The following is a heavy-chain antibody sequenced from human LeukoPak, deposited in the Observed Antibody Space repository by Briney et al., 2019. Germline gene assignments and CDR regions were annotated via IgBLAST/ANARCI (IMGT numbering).Heavy chain of an antibody. J-gene: IGHJ5*02. V-gene: IGHV4-38-2*02. CDR2: IYYSGST. CDR1: GYSVSSGYY. CDR3: ARRGYSYGYWFDP. D-gene: IGHD5-18*01. Sequence: PSETLSLTCTVSGYSVSSGYYWGWIRQPPGKGLEWIGSIYYSGSTYYNPSLKSRVTISVDTSKNQFSLKLSSVTAADTAVYYCARRGYSYGYWFDPWGQGTLVTVSS.